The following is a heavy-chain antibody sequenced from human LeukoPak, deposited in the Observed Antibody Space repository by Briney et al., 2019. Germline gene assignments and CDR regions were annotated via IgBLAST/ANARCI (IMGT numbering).Heavy chain of an antibody. CDR1: GYTFSSYA. J-gene: IGHJ4*02. V-gene: IGHV3-23*01. Sequence: GGSLRLSCAASGYTFSSYAMSWVRQAPGKGVEWGSDIICSVSSTYYALSVKGRFTISRDNSNNTLYVQMNSLRAEDTAVYYCAKDRAYSSSSGGFDYWGQGTLVTVSS. D-gene: IGHD6-6*01. CDR2: IICSVSST. CDR3: AKDRAYSSSSGGFDY.